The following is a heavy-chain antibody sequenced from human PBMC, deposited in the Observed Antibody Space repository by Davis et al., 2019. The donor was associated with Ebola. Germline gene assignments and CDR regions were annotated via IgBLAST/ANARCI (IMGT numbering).Heavy chain of an antibody. CDR1: GGSVSSSTYY. CDR3: ASQPTYYYDSSGYSIVPYFDY. V-gene: IGHV4-39*01. D-gene: IGHD3-22*01. J-gene: IGHJ4*02. CDR2: IYYSGST. Sequence: SETLSLTCIVSGGSVSSSTYYWGWIRQPPGKGLEWIGNIYYSGSTYYNPSLKSRVTISVDTSKNQFSLKLSSVTAADTAVYYCASQPTYYYDSSGYSIVPYFDYWGQGTLVTVSS.